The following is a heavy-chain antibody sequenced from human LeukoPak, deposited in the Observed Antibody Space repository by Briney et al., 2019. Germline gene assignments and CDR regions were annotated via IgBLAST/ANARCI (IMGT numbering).Heavy chain of an antibody. D-gene: IGHD1-1*01. CDR1: GFIFSAFG. Sequence: GGSLRLSCAASGFIFSAFGMHWVRQAPGKGLEWVAFIRDDGSDKYYLDSVKGRFSISRDNSKNALYLQMSSLGAEDSAVYYCVPTGTTGFGYFDYWGQGTRVTVSS. J-gene: IGHJ4*02. CDR2: IRDDGSDK. CDR3: VPTGTTGFGYFDY. V-gene: IGHV3-30*02.